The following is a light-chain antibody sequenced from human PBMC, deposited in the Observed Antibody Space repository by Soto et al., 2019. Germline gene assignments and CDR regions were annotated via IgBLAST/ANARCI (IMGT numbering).Light chain of an antibody. CDR1: QSVSSY. CDR2: DAS. CDR3: KKRTNGPLT. V-gene: IGKV3-11*01. J-gene: IGKJ4*01. Sequence: EIVLTQSPATLSLSPGERATLSCRASQSVSSYLAWYQQKPGQAPRLLIYDASNRATGIPARFSGSGSGTDFTLTLSTKDPKVFGVYYGKKRTNGPLTFGGGTRVENK.